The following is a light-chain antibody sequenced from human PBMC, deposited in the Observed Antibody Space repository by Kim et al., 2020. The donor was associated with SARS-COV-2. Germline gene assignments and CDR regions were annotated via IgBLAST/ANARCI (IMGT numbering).Light chain of an antibody. CDR2: ADH. CDR3: ATWDDTLKGWV. Sequence: QSVLTQPPSASGTPGQRVSISCSGSNANIRSNTVSWFQQFPGTAPKVVIYADHNRPSGVPDRFSASTSGTSASRAINGLQSEDEADYYCATWDDTLKGWVFGGGTKLTVL. V-gene: IGLV1-44*01. CDR1: NANIRSNT. J-gene: IGLJ3*02.